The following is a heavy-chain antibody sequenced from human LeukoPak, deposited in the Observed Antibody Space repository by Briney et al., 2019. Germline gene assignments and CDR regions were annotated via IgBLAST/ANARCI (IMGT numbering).Heavy chain of an antibody. CDR2: ISSSSSYI. D-gene: IGHD4-23*01. Sequence: PGGSLRLSCAASGFTFSSYSMNWVRQAPGKGLEWVSSISSSSSYIYYADSVKGRFTIPRDNAKNSLYLQMNSLRAEDTAVYYCARAATTVVTLYYFDYWGQGTLVTVSS. CDR1: GFTFSSYS. J-gene: IGHJ4*02. CDR3: ARAATTVVTLYYFDY. V-gene: IGHV3-21*01.